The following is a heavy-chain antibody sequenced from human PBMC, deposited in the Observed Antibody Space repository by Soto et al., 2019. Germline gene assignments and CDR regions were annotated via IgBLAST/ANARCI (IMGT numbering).Heavy chain of an antibody. V-gene: IGHV1-3*05. Sequence: QVQLVQSGAEEKKPGASVKVSCKASGYTFTSYAMHWVRQAPGQRLEWMGWINAGNGTTKYSQTFQGRVTITRDTSASTAYMELSSLRSEDTAVYYCARSPGGPMTPGDYWGQGPLVTVSS. CDR2: INAGNGTT. CDR3: ARSPGGPMTPGDY. D-gene: IGHD3-10*01. J-gene: IGHJ4*02. CDR1: GYTFTSYA.